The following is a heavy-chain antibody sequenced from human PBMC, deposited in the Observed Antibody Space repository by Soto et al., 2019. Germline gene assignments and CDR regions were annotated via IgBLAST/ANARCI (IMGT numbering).Heavy chain of an antibody. D-gene: IGHD1-7*01. CDR3: ARDRVSGTPGLPCCFDP. V-gene: IGHV1-69*01. Sequence: QVQLVQSGAEVKKPGSSVKVSCKASGGTFSSYAISWVRQAPGQGLEWMGGIIPIFGTANYAQKFQGRVRITADESTGTAYMELRSLSSGDMAVYYCARDRVSGTPGLPCCFDPWGQGTRVTVPS. J-gene: IGHJ5*02. CDR2: IIPIFGTA. CDR1: GGTFSSYA.